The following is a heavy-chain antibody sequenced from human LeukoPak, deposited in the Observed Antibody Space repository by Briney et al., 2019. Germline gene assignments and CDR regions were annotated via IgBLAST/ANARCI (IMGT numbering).Heavy chain of an antibody. V-gene: IGHV3-7*01. CDR2: IRKDGSEK. CDR3: VGGPGY. D-gene: IGHD3-10*01. Sequence: GSLRLSCVASGFSFSSYWMSWVRQAPGKGLEWVGNIRKDGSEKYYIDSVKGRFTISRDNAKNSLYVQMNSLRAEDTAVYYCVGGPGYWGQGTLVTVSS. CDR1: GFSFSSYW. J-gene: IGHJ4*02.